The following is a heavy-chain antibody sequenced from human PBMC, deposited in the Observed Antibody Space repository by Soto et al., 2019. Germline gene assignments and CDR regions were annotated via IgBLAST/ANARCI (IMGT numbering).Heavy chain of an antibody. D-gene: IGHD2-21*01. J-gene: IGHJ6*03. CDR2: LSAYNGNT. CDR1: GYTFPSYG. CDR3: AKIIATGGYYYYWDV. Sequence: ASVKVSCKASGYTFPSYGTSWVRQAPGQGLEWMGWLSAYNGNTNYAQKLQGRVTMTTDTSTSTAYLELRSLRSDDTAVYYCAKIIATGGYYYYWDVWGKGTTVTVSS. V-gene: IGHV1-18*01.